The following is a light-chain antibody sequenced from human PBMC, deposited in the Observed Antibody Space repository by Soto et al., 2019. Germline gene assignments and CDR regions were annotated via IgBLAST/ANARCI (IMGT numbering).Light chain of an antibody. J-gene: IGKJ5*01. CDR2: DAS. Sequence: AIQLTESPSSLSASVGDRVTITCRASQGISSALAWYQQKPGKAPKLLIYDASSLESGVPSRFSGSGSGTDFTLTISSLQPEDFATYYCQQFNSYPHTFGQGTRLEIK. CDR3: QQFNSYPHT. CDR1: QGISSA. V-gene: IGKV1-13*02.